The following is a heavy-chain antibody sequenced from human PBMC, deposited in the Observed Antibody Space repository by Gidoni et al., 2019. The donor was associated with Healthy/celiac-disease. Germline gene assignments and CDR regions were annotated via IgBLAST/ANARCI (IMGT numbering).Heavy chain of an antibody. CDR1: GFTFSSDG. J-gene: IGHJ4*02. V-gene: IGHV3-33*01. CDR3: AREQAYDFWSGYQNPPDY. Sequence: QVQLVESGRGVVKPGRSLRLSCAASGFTFSSDGLHWVRQAPGKGLECVAVIWYDGNNKYYADSVKGRFTISRDNSKNTLYLQMNSLRAEDTAVYYCAREQAYDFWSGYQNPPDYWGQGTLVTVSS. CDR2: IWYDGNNK. D-gene: IGHD3-3*01.